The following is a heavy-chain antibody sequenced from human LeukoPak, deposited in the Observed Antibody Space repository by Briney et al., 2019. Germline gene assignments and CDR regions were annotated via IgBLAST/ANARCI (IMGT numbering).Heavy chain of an antibody. CDR1: GLTFGSYS. V-gene: IGHV3-48*01. J-gene: IGHJ4*02. D-gene: IGHD3-10*01. CDR2: ISSSSSTI. Sequence: GGSLRLSCAASGLTFGSYSMNWVRQAPGKGLEWVSCISSSSSTIYYADSVKGRFTISRDNAKNSLYLQMNSLRAEDTAVYYCARRSGSYKLDYWGQGTLVTVSS. CDR3: ARRSGSYKLDY.